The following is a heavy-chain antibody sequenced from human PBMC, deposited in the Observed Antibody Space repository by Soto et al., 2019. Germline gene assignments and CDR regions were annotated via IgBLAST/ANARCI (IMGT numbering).Heavy chain of an antibody. D-gene: IGHD5-18*01. V-gene: IGHV1-69*13. Sequence: SVKVSCKASGGTFSSYAISWVRQAPGQGLEWMGGIIPIFGTENYAQKFQGRVTITADESTSTAYMELSSLRSEGTAVYYCTEAPDGYSYGYFLDYWGQGTMVTVSS. CDR2: IIPIFGTE. CDR1: GGTFSSYA. J-gene: IGHJ4*02. CDR3: TEAPDGYSYGYFLDY.